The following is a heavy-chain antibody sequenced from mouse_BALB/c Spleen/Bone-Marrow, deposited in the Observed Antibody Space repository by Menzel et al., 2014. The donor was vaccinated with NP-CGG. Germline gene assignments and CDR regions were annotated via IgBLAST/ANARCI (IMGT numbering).Heavy chain of an antibody. J-gene: IGHJ4*01. V-gene: IGHV7-3*02. Sequence: EVMLVESGGGLVQPGGSLRLSCTTSGFTFTDYYMSWVRQPPGKALEWLAFIRNKAYGYTTEYSASVRGRLTISRDNSQSILYLQMNTLRAEDSATYYCARFPMGYWGQGTSVTVSS. CDR1: GFTFTDYY. CDR2: IRNKAYGYTT. CDR3: ARFPMGY.